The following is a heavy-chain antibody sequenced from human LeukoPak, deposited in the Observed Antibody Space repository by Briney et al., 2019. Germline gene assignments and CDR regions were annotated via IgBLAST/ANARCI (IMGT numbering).Heavy chain of an antibody. V-gene: IGHV3-53*05. D-gene: IGHD6-13*01. Sequence: PGGSLRLSCAASGFTVSSNYMSWVRQAPGKGLQWVSVIYSGGNTYYADSVKGRFTISRDNSKNTLYLQMNSLRAEDTAVYYCAKDSSSWYAGALNWGQGTLVTVSS. CDR1: GFTVSSNY. J-gene: IGHJ4*02. CDR3: AKDSSSWYAGALN. CDR2: IYSGGNT.